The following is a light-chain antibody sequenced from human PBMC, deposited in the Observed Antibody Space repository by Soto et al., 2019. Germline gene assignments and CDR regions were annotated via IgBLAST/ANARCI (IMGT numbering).Light chain of an antibody. CDR1: QGIRHY. CDR3: QKYNIGPPVT. J-gene: IGKJ4*01. Sequence: DVQMTQSPSSLSASVGDRVTITCRASQGIRHYLAWYQQKPGKVPKLLIYAASTLQSGVPSRFSGSGSGTDFTLTISSLQPEDVATYYCQKYNIGPPVTFGGGTKVEIK. V-gene: IGKV1-27*01. CDR2: AAS.